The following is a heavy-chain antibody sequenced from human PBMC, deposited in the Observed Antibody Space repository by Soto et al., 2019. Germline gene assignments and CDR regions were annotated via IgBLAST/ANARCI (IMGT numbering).Heavy chain of an antibody. J-gene: IGHJ6*02. CDR3: GREYSYGYYYYYGMDV. CDR2: SYSGGST. D-gene: IGHD5-18*01. Sequence: PGGSVRRSCAASGFTVSSNYMSWVRQAPGKGLEWVSVSYSGGSTYYADSVKGRFTVSRDNSKNTLYLQMNSLRAEDTAVYYCGREYSYGYYYYYGMDVWGQRTTVTASS. CDR1: GFTVSSNY. V-gene: IGHV3-66*01.